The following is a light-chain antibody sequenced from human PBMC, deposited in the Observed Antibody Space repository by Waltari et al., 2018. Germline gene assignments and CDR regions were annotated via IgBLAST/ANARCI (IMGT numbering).Light chain of an antibody. CDR2: AAS. J-gene: IGKJ4*01. CDR1: QRLSRN. Sequence: EILITQSPGTLSVSPGETATLSCRASQRLSRNLAWYQLKPGQAPRLLLYAASTGATGIPARFSGSGSGTEFTLTISSLQSEDFAVYYCQQYSDWPPLTFGGGTKVEIK. CDR3: QQYSDWPPLT. V-gene: IGKV3-15*01.